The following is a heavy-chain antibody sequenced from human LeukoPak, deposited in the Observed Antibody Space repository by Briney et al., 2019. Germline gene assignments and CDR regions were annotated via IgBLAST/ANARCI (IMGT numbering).Heavy chain of an antibody. CDR1: GGSISSSSYY. V-gene: IGHV4-39*01. J-gene: IGHJ4*02. D-gene: IGHD3-22*01. CDR2: IYYSGST. CDR3: ARRGYDSSGYYYAY. Sequence: SETLSLTCTVSGGSISSSSYYWGWIRQPPGKGLEWVGSIYYSGSTYYNPSLKSRVTISVDTSKNQFSLKLSSVTAADTAVYYCARRGYDSSGYYYAYWGQGTLVTVSS.